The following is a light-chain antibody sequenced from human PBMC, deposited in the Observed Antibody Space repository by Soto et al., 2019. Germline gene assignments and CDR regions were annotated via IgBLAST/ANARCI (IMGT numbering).Light chain of an antibody. CDR2: SNN. V-gene: IGLV1-44*01. J-gene: IGLJ2*01. CDR3: AAWDDSLTGVL. CDR1: SSNIGTNT. Sequence: QLVLTQPPSASGTPGQTVTISCSGSSSNIGTNTVNWYQHLPGTAPKLLIYSNNQRPSGVPDRFSGSKSGTSASLAISGLQSEDETDYYCAAWDDSLTGVLFGGGTKLTVL.